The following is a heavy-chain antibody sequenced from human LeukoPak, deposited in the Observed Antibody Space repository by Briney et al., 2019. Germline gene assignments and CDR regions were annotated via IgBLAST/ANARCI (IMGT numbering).Heavy chain of an antibody. CDR2: ISGGGGST. CDR3: AKPQSDISGWYFDY. J-gene: IGHJ4*02. CDR1: GFTFNNYA. D-gene: IGHD6-19*01. Sequence: AGGSLGLSCAASGFTFNNYAMSWVRQAPGKGLEWVSAISGGGGSTYYADSLKGRFTISRDNSKNTLYLQMSSLRAEDTAVYYCAKPQSDISGWYFDYWGQGTLVTVSS. V-gene: IGHV3-23*01.